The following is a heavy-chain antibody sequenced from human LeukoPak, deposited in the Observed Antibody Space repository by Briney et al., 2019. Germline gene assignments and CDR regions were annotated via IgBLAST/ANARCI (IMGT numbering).Heavy chain of an antibody. D-gene: IGHD3-10*01. Sequence: RGSLRLSCAASGFTFSNAWMGWVRQAPGKGLEWVGRIKSKTDGGTTDYAAPVKGRFTISRDDSKNTLYLQMNSLKTEDTAVYYCWVYGSGSPDAFDIWGQGTMVTVSS. CDR3: WVYGSGSPDAFDI. V-gene: IGHV3-15*01. J-gene: IGHJ3*02. CDR2: IKSKTDGGTT. CDR1: GFTFSNAW.